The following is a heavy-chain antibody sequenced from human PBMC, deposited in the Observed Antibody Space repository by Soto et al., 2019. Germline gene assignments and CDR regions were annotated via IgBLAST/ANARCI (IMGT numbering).Heavy chain of an antibody. Sequence: ASVKVSCKASGYTFTSYGISWVRQAPGQGLEWMGWISAYNGNTNYAQKLQGRVTMTTDTSTSTAYMELRSLRSDDAAVYYCARVSPVSDDGGNPDFDYCGQGYPVTVSS. CDR2: ISAYNGNT. V-gene: IGHV1-18*04. D-gene: IGHD4-17*01. CDR3: ARVSPVSDDGGNPDFDY. J-gene: IGHJ4*01. CDR1: GYTFTSYG.